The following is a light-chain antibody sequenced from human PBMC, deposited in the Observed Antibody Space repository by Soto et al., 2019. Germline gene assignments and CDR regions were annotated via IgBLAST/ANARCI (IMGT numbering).Light chain of an antibody. CDR3: QQYNDRPLT. J-gene: IGKJ4*01. Sequence: EIVLTQSPATLSVSPGQRVALSCRASQSVDSNLAWYQLRPGQAPRLLIYRTSTRATGIAARFSGSGSGTEFTLTISSLQPEDFAVYFCQQYNDRPLTFGGGTKVEIK. CDR1: QSVDSN. CDR2: RTS. V-gene: IGKV3D-15*01.